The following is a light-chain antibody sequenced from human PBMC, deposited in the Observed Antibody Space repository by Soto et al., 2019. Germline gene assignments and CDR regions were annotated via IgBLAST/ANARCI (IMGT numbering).Light chain of an antibody. V-gene: IGKV1-5*03. J-gene: IGKJ1*01. CDR3: QQYSTYWT. CDR1: QSISSW. Sequence: DIQMTQSTSTLSASVGDRVTITCRASQSISSWLAWYQQKPGKAPNLLIYKASSLETGVPSRFSGSGSGTEFTLTSSSLQPDDFATYYCQQYSTYWTFGQGTKVEIK. CDR2: KAS.